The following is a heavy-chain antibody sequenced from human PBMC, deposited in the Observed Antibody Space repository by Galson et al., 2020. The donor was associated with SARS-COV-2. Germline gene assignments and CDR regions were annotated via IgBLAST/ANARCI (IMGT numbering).Heavy chain of an antibody. J-gene: IGHJ4*02. CDR1: GFTFSNAW. Sequence: TGGSLRLSCAASGFTFSNAWMSWVRQAPGKGLEWVGRIKSKTDGGTTDHAATVKGRFTISRDDAKNTLSLQMNSLKTEDTGVYYCTKFSYDISGYKRFDYWCQVTLVTVSS. CDR3: TKFSYDISGYKRFDY. CDR2: IKSKTDGGTT. V-gene: IGHV3-15*01. D-gene: IGHD3-22*01.